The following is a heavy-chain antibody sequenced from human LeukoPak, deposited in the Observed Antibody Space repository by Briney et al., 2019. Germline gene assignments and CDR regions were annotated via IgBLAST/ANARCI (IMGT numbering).Heavy chain of an antibody. CDR3: ARARSWVRYFDWTETYNWFDP. J-gene: IGHJ5*02. CDR2: MNPNSGNT. CDR1: GYTFTSYD. D-gene: IGHD3-9*01. V-gene: IGHV1-8*01. Sequence: ASVKVSCKASGYTFTSYDINWVRQATGQGLEWMGWMNPNSGNTGYAQKFQGRVTMTRNTSISTAYMELSSLRSEDTAVYYCARARSWVRYFDWTETYNWFDPWGQGTLVTVSS.